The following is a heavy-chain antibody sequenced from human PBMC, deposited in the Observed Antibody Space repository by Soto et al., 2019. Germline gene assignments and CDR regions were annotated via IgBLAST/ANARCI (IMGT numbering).Heavy chain of an antibody. D-gene: IGHD3-16*02. J-gene: IGHJ4*02. CDR3: ASVWGSYRYPGHY. CDR1: GFSFSSHG. CDR2: ISYDGSNK. V-gene: IGHV3-30*03. Sequence: GGSLRLSCEASGFSFSSHGMHWVRQAPGKGLEWLAVISYDGSNKYYADSVKGRFTISRDNSKNTLYLHMNSLRAEDTAVYYCASVWGSYRYPGHYWGQGTLVTVSS.